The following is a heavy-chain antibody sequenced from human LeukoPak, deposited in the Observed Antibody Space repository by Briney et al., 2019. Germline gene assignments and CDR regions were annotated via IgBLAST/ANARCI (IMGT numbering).Heavy chain of an antibody. J-gene: IGHJ3*02. D-gene: IGHD3-10*01. CDR1: GGSISSGSYY. Sequence: SETLSLTCTVSGGSISSGSYYWGWIRQPPGKGLEWIGTIYFSGSTYYNPSLKSRVTISVDPSKNQFSLKLSSVAAADTAVYYWARGFAPSRNDAFDIWGQGTMVTVSS. CDR3: ARGFAPSRNDAFDI. CDR2: IYFSGST. V-gene: IGHV4-39*01.